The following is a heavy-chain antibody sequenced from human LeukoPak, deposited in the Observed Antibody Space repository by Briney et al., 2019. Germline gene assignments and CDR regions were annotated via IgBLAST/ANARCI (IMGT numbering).Heavy chain of an antibody. CDR2: INHSGST. Sequence: SETLSLTCAVYGGSLSNYYWSWIRQPSPGKGLEWIGEINHSGSTNYNPSLKSRVTISVDMSKNQFSLGLSYVTAADTAVYYCARGPASGSNFAWFDPWGQGTLVTVSS. CDR3: ARGPASGSNFAWFDP. V-gene: IGHV4-34*01. J-gene: IGHJ5*02. D-gene: IGHD3-10*01. CDR1: GGSLSNYY.